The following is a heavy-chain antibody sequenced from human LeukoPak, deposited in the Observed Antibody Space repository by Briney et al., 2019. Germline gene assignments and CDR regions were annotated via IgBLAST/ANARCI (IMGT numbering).Heavy chain of an antibody. V-gene: IGHV3-30-3*01. J-gene: IGHJ4*02. CDR2: TSYDGSNK. CDR3: ARDQMAKRITIILVAKIFDS. D-gene: IGHD3-22*01. Sequence: PGGSLRLSCAASGFTFSSYAMHWVRQAPGKGLEWVAVTSYDGSNKNYADSVKGRFSISRDDSKNTLYLQINSLRPEDTAVYYCARDQMAKRITIILVAKIFDSWGQGTLVTVSS. CDR1: GFTFSSYA.